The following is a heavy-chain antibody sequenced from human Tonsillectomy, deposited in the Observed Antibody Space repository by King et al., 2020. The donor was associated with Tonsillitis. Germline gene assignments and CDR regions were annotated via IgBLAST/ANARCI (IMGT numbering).Heavy chain of an antibody. CDR3: AKEGEVVPVAIWGYYYYYMDV. CDR1: GFTFSSYG. V-gene: IGHV3-30*18. CDR2: ISYDGSNK. J-gene: IGHJ6*03. D-gene: IGHD2-2*02. Sequence: VQLVESGGGVVQPGRSLRLSCAASGFTFSSYGMHWVRQAPGKGLEWVAVISYDGSNKYYADSVKCRFTISRDNSKNTLYLQVNSLSAEDTAVYFCAKEGEVVPVAIWGYYYYYMDVWGKGTTVTVSS.